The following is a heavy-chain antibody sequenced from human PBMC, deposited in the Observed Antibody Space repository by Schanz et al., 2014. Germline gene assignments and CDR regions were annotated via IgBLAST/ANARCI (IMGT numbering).Heavy chain of an antibody. J-gene: IGHJ4*02. V-gene: IGHV7-4-1*02. Sequence: QVQLVQSGSELKKPGASVKVSCKASGYTFTNYAINWVRQAPGQGLEWMGWINTNTGNPTYAQAFTGRFLFSLDTSVNTAYLQISSLEADDTAVYYCARRGLRGVFSSFDYWGLGTLVTVSS. CDR3: ARRGLRGVFSSFDY. D-gene: IGHD3-10*01. CDR1: GYTFTNYA. CDR2: INTNTGNP.